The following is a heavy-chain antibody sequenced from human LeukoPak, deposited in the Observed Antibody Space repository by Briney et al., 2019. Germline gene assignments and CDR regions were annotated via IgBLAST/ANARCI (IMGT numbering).Heavy chain of an antibody. CDR1: GYTFTGYY. Sequence: ASVKVSCKASGYTFTGYYMHWVRQAPGQGLEWTGWINPNSGGTNYAQKFQGRVTMTRDTSISTAYMELSRLRSDDTAVYYCARARVAGLMEDYFDYWGQGTLVTVSS. CDR2: INPNSGGT. V-gene: IGHV1-2*02. D-gene: IGHD6-19*01. J-gene: IGHJ4*02. CDR3: ARARVAGLMEDYFDY.